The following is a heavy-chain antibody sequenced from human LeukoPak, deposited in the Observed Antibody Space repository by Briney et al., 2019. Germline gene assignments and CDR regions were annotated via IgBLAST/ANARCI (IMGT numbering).Heavy chain of an antibody. CDR1: GYTLTELS. Sequence: ASVKVSCKVSGYTLTELSMHWVRQAPGKGLEWMGGFNPEDGETIYAQKFQGRVTMTEDTSTDTVYMELIGLRSEDTAVYYCATEYDFWSGPVGFYIWGQGTMVTVSS. D-gene: IGHD3-3*01. J-gene: IGHJ3*02. V-gene: IGHV1-24*01. CDR3: ATEYDFWSGPVGFYI. CDR2: FNPEDGET.